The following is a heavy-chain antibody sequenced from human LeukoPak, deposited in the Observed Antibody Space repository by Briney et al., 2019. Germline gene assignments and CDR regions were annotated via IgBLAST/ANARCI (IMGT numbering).Heavy chain of an antibody. CDR1: GFTFSSYA. D-gene: IGHD5-18*01. J-gene: IGHJ4*02. CDR2: ISGSGGYT. Sequence: EPGGSLRLSCAVSGFTFSSYAISWVRQAPGKGLEWVSTISGSGGYTYYADSVKGRFTISRDNSKNTLYLQMNSLRAEDTAVYYCAKSWIRVGSFDYWGQGTLVTVSS. V-gene: IGHV3-23*01. CDR3: AKSWIRVGSFDY.